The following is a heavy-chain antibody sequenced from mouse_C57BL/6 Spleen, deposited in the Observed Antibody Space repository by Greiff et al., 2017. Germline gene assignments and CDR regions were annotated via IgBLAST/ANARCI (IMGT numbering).Heavy chain of an antibody. CDR3: ARGGTKRGCPCYFDD. CDR2: INYDGSST. CDR1: GFTFSDYY. Sequence: EVKLVESEGGLVQPGSSMKLSCTASGFTFSDYYMAWVRQVPEKGLEWVANINYDGSSTYYLDSLKSRFIISGDNAKNILYLQMNSLKSEDTATYYCARGGTKRGCPCYFDDWGQGTTLTVSS. D-gene: IGHD4-1*01. V-gene: IGHV5-16*01. J-gene: IGHJ2*01.